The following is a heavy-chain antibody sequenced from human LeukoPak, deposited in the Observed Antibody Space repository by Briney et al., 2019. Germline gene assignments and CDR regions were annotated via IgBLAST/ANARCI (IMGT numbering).Heavy chain of an antibody. CDR1: GGSISSSSYY. V-gene: IGHV4-61*01. D-gene: IGHD1-26*01. CDR2: IYYSGST. CDR3: ARVGWELLRPFDH. Sequence: SETLSLTCTVSGGSISSSSYYWSWIRQPPGKGLEWIGYIYYSGSTNYNPSLKSRVTISVDRSKNQFSLKLRSVIAADTAVYYCARVGWELLRPFDHWGQGTLVTVSS. J-gene: IGHJ4*02.